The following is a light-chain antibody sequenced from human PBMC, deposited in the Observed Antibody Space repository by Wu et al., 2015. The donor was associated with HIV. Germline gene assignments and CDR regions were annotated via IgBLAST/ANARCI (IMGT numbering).Light chain of an antibody. V-gene: IGKV3-20*01. CDR1: QSVSSSY. J-gene: IGKJ4*01. CDR3: QQCGSSPLT. Sequence: EGVLTQSPGTLSLSPGERATFSCRASQSVSSSYIAWYQQKPGQAPRLLIYGTSSRATGIPDRFSGSGSGTDFTLTISRLEPEDFAVYYCQQCGSSPLTFGGGTKVEIK. CDR2: GTS.